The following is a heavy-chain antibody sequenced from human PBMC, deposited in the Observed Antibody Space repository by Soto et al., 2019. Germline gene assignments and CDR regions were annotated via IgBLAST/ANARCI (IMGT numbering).Heavy chain of an antibody. Sequence: SETVYLTCSVQVGLIRSVDHWWRWVRQPPGKGLEWLGYIHAGGTSYVTPSLQSRLTMSVDTSRNQFSLNLNSVTAADTAVYFCAMYAADSRCFEAWGQGTLVTVSS. CDR1: VGLIRSVDHW. D-gene: IGHD2-8*01. CDR2: IHAGGTS. CDR3: AMYAADSRCFEA. V-gene: IGHV4-30-4*01. J-gene: IGHJ5*02.